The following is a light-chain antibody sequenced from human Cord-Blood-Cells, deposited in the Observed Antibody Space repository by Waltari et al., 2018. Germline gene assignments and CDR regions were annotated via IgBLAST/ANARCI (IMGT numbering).Light chain of an antibody. Sequence: QSALTQPASVSGSPGQSITISCTGTSCDVGGYNYVSWYQQHPGKAPKLMIYEVSNRPSGVSNRLSGSKSGNTASLTISGLQAEDEADYYCSSYTSRALVVFGTGTKVTVL. CDR2: EVS. V-gene: IGLV2-14*01. CDR3: SSYTSRALVV. J-gene: IGLJ1*01. CDR1: SCDVGGYNY.